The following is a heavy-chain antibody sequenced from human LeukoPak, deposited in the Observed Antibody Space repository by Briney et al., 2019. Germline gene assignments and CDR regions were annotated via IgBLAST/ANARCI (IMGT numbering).Heavy chain of an antibody. Sequence: LRLSGPSTGFTLRDDGLRLARPGQSNGVEWVAVISYHGNNIFYAGSVKGRFAISRDNPKKTLSVQMSSLRAEHTAVYYCAKTLRTWGYCGVDCSNVHVFDIRGQGTIVSAAS. V-gene: IGHV3-30*18. CDR3: AKTLRTWGYCGVDCSNVHVFDI. J-gene: IGHJ3*02. CDR1: GFTLRDDG. CDR2: ISYHGNNI. D-gene: IGHD2-21*02.